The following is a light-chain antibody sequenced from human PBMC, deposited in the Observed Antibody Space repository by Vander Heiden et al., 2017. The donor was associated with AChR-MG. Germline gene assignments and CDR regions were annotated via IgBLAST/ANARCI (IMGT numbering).Light chain of an antibody. Sequence: QLVLTQSPYAAASLGASVKLTCTRSSAHSSYANAWHQQQPAKSPPYLLKLNSDGSPSKGDGSPARFSASSSAAQPYLTISTLHSEDEADYYCQTWGTGIQVFGGGTKLTVL. CDR1: SAHSSYA. CDR3: QTWGTGIQV. J-gene: IGLJ2*01. CDR2: LNSDGSP. V-gene: IGLV4-69*01.